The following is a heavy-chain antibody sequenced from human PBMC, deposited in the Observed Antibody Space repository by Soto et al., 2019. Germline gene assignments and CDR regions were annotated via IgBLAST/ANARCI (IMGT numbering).Heavy chain of an antibody. Sequence: TLSLTCTVSGGSISSGHYHWRWLRQSPGKGLEWIGYIYHSGNTFYNPSLKSRVTISVDTSRNQFSLKLRSVTAADAAVYYCARGGPPVFWGQGTLVTVSS. D-gene: IGHD3-16*01. CDR3: ARGGPPVF. V-gene: IGHV4-30-4*01. CDR2: IYHSGNT. J-gene: IGHJ4*02. CDR1: GGSISSGHYH.